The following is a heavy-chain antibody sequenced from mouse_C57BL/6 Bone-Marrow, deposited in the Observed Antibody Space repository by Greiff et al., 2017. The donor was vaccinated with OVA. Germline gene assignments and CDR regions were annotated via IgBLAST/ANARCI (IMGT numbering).Heavy chain of an antibody. J-gene: IGHJ4*01. CDR2: ISDGGSYT. CDR3: ARDYYGLYAMDY. V-gene: IGHV5-4*01. D-gene: IGHD1-1*01. Sequence: DVKLVESGGGLVKPGGSLKLSCAASGFTFSSYAMSWVRQPPEKRLEWVATISDGGSYTNYPDNVKGRFTISRDNAKNNLYLQMSHLRSEDTAMYYCARDYYGLYAMDYWGQGTSVTVSS. CDR1: GFTFSSYA.